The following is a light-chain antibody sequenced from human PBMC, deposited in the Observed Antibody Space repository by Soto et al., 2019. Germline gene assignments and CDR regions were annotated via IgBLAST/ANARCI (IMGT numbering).Light chain of an antibody. CDR3: QQYGSSALT. CDR2: GAS. V-gene: IGKV3-20*01. Sequence: EIVLTQSPGTLSLSPGERATLSCRASQSVSSIYLAWYQQKPGQAPRLLIYGASSRPTGIPDRFSGSGSGTDFTLTISRLEPEDFEVYCCQQYGSSALTFGGGTKVDIK. J-gene: IGKJ4*01. CDR1: QSVSSIY.